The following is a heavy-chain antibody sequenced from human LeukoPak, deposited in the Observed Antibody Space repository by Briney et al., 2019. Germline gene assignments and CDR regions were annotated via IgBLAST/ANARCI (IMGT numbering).Heavy chain of an antibody. CDR3: AREAMIEGYQDY. CDR1: GGSISSYY. CDR2: IYHSGST. J-gene: IGHJ4*02. Sequence: SETLSLTCTVSGGSISSYYWSWIRQPPGKGLEWIGYIYHSGSTYYNPSLKSRVTISVDRSKNQFSLKLSSVTAADTAVYYCAREAMIEGYQDYWGQGTLVTVSS. D-gene: IGHD3-22*01. V-gene: IGHV4-59*12.